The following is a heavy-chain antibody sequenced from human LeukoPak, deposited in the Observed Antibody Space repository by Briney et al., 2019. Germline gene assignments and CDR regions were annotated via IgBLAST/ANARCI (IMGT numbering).Heavy chain of an antibody. CDR1: GGSISSGGYY. D-gene: IGHD3-22*01. CDR2: IYYSGST. J-gene: IGHJ4*02. V-gene: IGHV4-31*03. Sequence: SETLSLTCTVSGGSISSGGYYWSWIRQHPGKGLEWIGYIYYSGSTYYNPSLKSRVTISVDTSKNQFSLKLSSVTAADTAVYYCAVTTSDYYDSSGHPSKIDYWGQGTLVTVSS. CDR3: AVTTSDYYDSSGHPSKIDY.